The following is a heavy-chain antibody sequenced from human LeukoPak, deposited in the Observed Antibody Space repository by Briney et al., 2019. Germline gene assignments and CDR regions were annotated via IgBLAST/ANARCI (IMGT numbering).Heavy chain of an antibody. D-gene: IGHD3-3*01. V-gene: IGHV1-2*02. CDR1: GYSFIGYY. Sequence: ASVKVSCKASGYSFIGYYLHWVRQAPGQGLEWMGWFNPNSGDTNFIQKFQGRVTVTRDTSIRTAYMELGRLTSDDSAVYYCARADFWSAYVDYWGQGTLVTVPS. CDR2: FNPNSGDT. CDR3: ARADFWSAYVDY. J-gene: IGHJ4*02.